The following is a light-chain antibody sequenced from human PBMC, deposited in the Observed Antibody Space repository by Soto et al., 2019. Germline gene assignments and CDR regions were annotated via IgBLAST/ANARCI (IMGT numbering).Light chain of an antibody. V-gene: IGLV1-40*01. J-gene: IGLJ2*01. Sequence: QSVLTQPPSVSGAPGQRVTISCTGSSSNIGAGYDVHWYQQIPGTAPKLLIYGNSNRPSGVPDRFSGSKSGTSASLAITGLQAEDEADYYCQSYDISLSVVFGGGTKLTVL. CDR3: QSYDISLSVV. CDR2: GNS. CDR1: SSNIGAGYD.